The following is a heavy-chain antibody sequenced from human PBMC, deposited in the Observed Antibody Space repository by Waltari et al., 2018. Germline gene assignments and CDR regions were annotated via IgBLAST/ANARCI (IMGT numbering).Heavy chain of an antibody. CDR3: ARAIPQYYYDSSGYYFDY. Sequence: QVQLVQSGAEVKKPGSSVKVSCKASGGTFSSYAIRWVRQAPGQGLEWMGGIIPIFGTANYAQKFQGRVTITADESTSTAYMELSSLRSEDTAVYYCARAIPQYYYDSSGYYFDYWGQGTLVTVSS. J-gene: IGHJ4*02. V-gene: IGHV1-69*01. CDR2: IIPIFGTA. D-gene: IGHD3-22*01. CDR1: GGTFSSYA.